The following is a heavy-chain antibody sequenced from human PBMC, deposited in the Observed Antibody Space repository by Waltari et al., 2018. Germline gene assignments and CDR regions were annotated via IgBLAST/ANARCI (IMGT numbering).Heavy chain of an antibody. Sequence: QVQLQESGPGLVKPSQTLSLTCTVSGGSISSGDYYWSWIRQPPGKGLEWIGYIDYSGSTYYNPSLKSRVTISGDTSKNQFSRKLSSVTAADTAVYYCARWYYYDSSGTYYFDYWGQGTLVTVSS. D-gene: IGHD3-22*01. CDR1: GGSISSGDYY. V-gene: IGHV4-30-4*08. J-gene: IGHJ4*02. CDR2: IDYSGST. CDR3: ARWYYYDSSGTYYFDY.